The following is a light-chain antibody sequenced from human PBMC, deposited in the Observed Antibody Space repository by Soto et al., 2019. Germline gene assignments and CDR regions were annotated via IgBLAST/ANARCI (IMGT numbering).Light chain of an antibody. CDR2: GAS. J-gene: IGKJ1*01. CDR3: QQYGSSPGT. V-gene: IGKV3-20*01. Sequence: EIVMTQSPATLSVSPGETATLSCRASQSVSNNVAWYQQKPGQAPRLLIYGASSRATGIPARFSGSGSGTDFTLTISSLEPEDFAVYYCQQYGSSPGTFGQGTKVDIK. CDR1: QSVSNN.